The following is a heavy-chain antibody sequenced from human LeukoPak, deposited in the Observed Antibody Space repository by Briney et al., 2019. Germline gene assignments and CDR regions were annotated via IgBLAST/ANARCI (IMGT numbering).Heavy chain of an antibody. CDR2: INPNSGGT. J-gene: IGHJ4*02. V-gene: IGHV1-2*02. D-gene: IGHD3-10*01. CDR3: ARHRITMVRGVIGY. Sequence: ASVKVSCKASGYTFTGYYMHWERQAPGQGLEWMGWINPNSGGTNYAQKFQGRVTMTRDTSISTAYMELSRLRSDDTAVYYCARHRITMVRGVIGYWGQGTLVTVSS. CDR1: GYTFTGYY.